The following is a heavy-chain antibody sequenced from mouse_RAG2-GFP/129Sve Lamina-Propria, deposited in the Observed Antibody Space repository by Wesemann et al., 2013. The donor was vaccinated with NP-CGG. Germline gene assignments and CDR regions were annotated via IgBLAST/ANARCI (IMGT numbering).Heavy chain of an antibody. CDR2: NGGT. J-gene: IGHJ2*01. V-gene: IGHV1-18*01. D-gene: IGHD2-4*01. CDR3: ARSGDYDDFDY. Sequence: NGGTIYNQKFKGKATLTVDKSSSTAYMELRSLTSEDTAVYYCARSGDYDDFDYWGQGTTLTVSS.